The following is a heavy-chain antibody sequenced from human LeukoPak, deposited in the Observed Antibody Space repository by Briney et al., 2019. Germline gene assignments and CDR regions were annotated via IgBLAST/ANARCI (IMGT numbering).Heavy chain of an antibody. CDR2: ISGSGGST. Sequence: GGSLRLSCAASGFTFSSYAMSWVRQASGKGLEWVSAISGSGGSTYYADSVKGRFTISRDNSKNTLYLQMNSLRAEDTAVYYCAKVSTLQSLRSGGSCYGLDPWGQGTLVTVSS. CDR3: AKVSTLQSLRSGGSCYGLDP. V-gene: IGHV3-23*01. CDR1: GFTFSSYA. D-gene: IGHD2-15*01. J-gene: IGHJ5*02.